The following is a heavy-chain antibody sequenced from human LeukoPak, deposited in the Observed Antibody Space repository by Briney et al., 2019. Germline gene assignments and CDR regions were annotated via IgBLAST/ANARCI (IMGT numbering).Heavy chain of an antibody. D-gene: IGHD6-19*01. CDR1: GFTFSSFS. J-gene: IGHJ4*02. Sequence: GGSLSLFCAASGFTFSSFSMHWVRQAPGKGREWVSSNRRSRCYIYYADPVKGRFTISRDNAKNSLYLQINSLRAEGTGVYCGARDRGPLWLAHYWGQGTLVNVPS. CDR2: NRRSRCYI. V-gene: IGHV3-21*01. CDR3: ARDRGPLWLAHY.